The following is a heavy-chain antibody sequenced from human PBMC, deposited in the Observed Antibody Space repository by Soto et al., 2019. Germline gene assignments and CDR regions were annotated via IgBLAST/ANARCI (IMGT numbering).Heavy chain of an antibody. V-gene: IGHV4-30-2*01. CDR1: GASISSGDYS. CDR3: ARFGHSGGYFPSYFDS. J-gene: IGHJ4*02. Sequence: QLHLQESGSGLVRPSQTLTLTCAVSGASISSGDYSWTWIRQPPGRGLEWIGYIYHSGNTYYNPSRXSXVXIXXVRSKNQFFLDLNYVTAADTAVYYCARFGHSGGYFPSYFDSWGQGTRVTVSS. CDR2: IYHSGNT. D-gene: IGHD3-22*01.